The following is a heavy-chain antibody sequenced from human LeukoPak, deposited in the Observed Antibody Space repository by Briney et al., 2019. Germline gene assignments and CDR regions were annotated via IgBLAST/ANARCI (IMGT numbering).Heavy chain of an antibody. Sequence: SETLSLTCTVSGGSISSYYWSWIRQPAGKGLEWIGRIYTSGSTNYNPSLKSRVTMSVDTSKHQFSLKLSSVTAADTAVYFCARQLRGEAVAGHLQPFDYWGQGTLVTVSS. J-gene: IGHJ4*02. V-gene: IGHV4-4*07. CDR1: GGSISSYY. CDR2: IYTSGST. D-gene: IGHD6-19*01. CDR3: ARQLRGEAVAGHLQPFDY.